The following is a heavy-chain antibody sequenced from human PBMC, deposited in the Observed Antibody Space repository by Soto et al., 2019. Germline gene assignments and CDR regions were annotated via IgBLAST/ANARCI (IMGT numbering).Heavy chain of an antibody. CDR3: AREGYLCSGGSCFWDFQH. CDR2: ISSSSSYI. V-gene: IGHV3-21*01. CDR1: GFTFSSYS. Sequence: EVQLVESGGGLVKPWGSLRLSCAASGFTFSSYSMNWVRQAPGKGLEWVSSISSSSSYIYYADSVKGRFTISRDYAKNSLYLQMNSLRAEDTAVYYCAREGYLCSGGSCFWDFQHWGQGTLVTVSS. D-gene: IGHD2-15*01. J-gene: IGHJ1*01.